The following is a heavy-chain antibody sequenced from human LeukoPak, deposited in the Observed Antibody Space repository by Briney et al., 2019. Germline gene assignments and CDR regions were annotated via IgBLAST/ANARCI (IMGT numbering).Heavy chain of an antibody. J-gene: IGHJ4*02. CDR3: STRRYHSPSL. D-gene: IGHD1-20*01. V-gene: IGHV3-20*04. CDR1: GFTFDDYG. Sequence: PGGSLRLSCAASGFTFDDYGMSWVRQAPGKGLEWVSGINWNGGSTGYADSVKGRFTISRDNAKNSLYLQMNSLRAEDTALYYCSTRRYHSPSLWGQGTLITVSS. CDR2: INWNGGST.